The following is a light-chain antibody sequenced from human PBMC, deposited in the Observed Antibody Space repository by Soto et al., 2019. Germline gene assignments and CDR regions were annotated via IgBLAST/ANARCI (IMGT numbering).Light chain of an antibody. Sequence: EIVMTQSPATLSVSPGEIATLSCRASQSVSSNLVCYQQKPGQAPRLLMYGASTRSTGILARSSGSGSATEFTGTISSLQSEDVAVYYCQQYNDWPRLTFGGGTKVEIK. V-gene: IGKV3-15*01. CDR2: GAS. CDR3: QQYNDWPRLT. J-gene: IGKJ4*01. CDR1: QSVSSN.